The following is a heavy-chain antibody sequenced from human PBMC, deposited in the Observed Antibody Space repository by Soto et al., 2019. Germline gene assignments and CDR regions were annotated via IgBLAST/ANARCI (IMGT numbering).Heavy chain of an antibody. V-gene: IGHV3-23*01. J-gene: IGHJ3*01. CDR2: MGANGGGT. CDR3: ARDPNGDYLGAFDF. Sequence: EVQLLEPGGGLVQPGVSLRLSCAASGFTCSSFFMSWVRQAPGKGLDWVSGMGANGGGTYYADSVQGRFIISRDNSKNTLYLQMNSLRAEDTAVYYCARDPNGDYLGAFDFWGQKTMVTVSS. D-gene: IGHD4-17*01. CDR1: GFTCSSFF.